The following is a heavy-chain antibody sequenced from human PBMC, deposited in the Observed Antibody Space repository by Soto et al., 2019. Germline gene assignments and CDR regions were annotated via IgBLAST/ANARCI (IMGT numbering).Heavy chain of an antibody. CDR2: IDPSDSQT. V-gene: IGHV5-10-1*01. D-gene: IGHD3-22*01. CDR3: ARQIYDSDTGPHFPYCFDS. J-gene: IGHJ4*02. Sequence: GESLKISCKGSGYSFAGYLITWVRQKPVKGLEWMGRIDPSDSQTYYSPSFRGHVTISVTKSITTVFLQWSSLRASDTAMYYCARQIYDSDTGPHFPYCFDSFGQGTPVTVSS. CDR1: GYSFAGYL.